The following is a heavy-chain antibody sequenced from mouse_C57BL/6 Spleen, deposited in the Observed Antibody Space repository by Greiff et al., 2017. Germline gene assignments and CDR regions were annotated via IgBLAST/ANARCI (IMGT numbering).Heavy chain of an antibody. CDR1: GYSFTGSF. CDR2: INPYNGDT. V-gene: IGHV1-20*01. J-gene: IGHJ3*01. CDR3: ARSPGSGGFAY. Sequence: EVQLQQSGPELVKPGDSVKISCKASGYSFTGSFMNWVMQSHGKSLEWIGRINPYNGDTFYNQKFKGKATLTVDKSSSTAHMERRSLTSEDSAVYYCARSPGSGGFAYWGQGTLVTVSA. D-gene: IGHD3-1*01.